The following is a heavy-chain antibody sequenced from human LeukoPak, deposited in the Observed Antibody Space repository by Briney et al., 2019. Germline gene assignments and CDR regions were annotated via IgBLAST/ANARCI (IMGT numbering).Heavy chain of an antibody. J-gene: IGHJ3*02. V-gene: IGHV5-51*01. Sequence: GASLKISCQGSGSSFTSYWIGGGRPLPGKGVEWMGIIYPGDSDTRYSPSFQGQVTISADKSISTAYLQWSSLKASDTAMYYCAIGSGSYYAPYAAFDIWGQGTMVTVSS. CDR3: AIGSGSYYAPYAAFDI. CDR1: GSSFTSYW. D-gene: IGHD1-26*01. CDR2: IYPGDSDT.